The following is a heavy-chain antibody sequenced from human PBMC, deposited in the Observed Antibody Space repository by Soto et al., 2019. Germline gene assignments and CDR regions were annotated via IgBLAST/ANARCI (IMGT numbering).Heavy chain of an antibody. D-gene: IGHD3-3*01. CDR1: GGSFSGYY. CDR3: ARGMYCDFWSGSPYYYYGMDV. J-gene: IGHJ6*02. CDR2: INHSGST. Sequence: TLSLTCAVYGGSFSGYYWSWIRQPPGKGLEWIGEINHSGSTNYNPSLKSRVTISVDTSKNQFSLKLSSVTAADTAVYYCARGMYCDFWSGSPYYYYGMDVWGQGTTVTVSS. V-gene: IGHV4-34*01.